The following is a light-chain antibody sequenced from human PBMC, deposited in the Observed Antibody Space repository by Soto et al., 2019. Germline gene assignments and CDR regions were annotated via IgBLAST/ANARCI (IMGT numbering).Light chain of an antibody. CDR3: AAWDDSLSGPV. J-gene: IGLJ3*02. CDR1: SSNIGSNY. Sequence: QSVLTQPPSASGTPGQRATLSCSGSSSNIGSNYVYWYQQLPGTAPKLLIYRNNQRPSGVPDRFSGSKSGTSASLAISGLRSEDEADYYCAAWDDSLSGPVFGGGTKVTVL. V-gene: IGLV1-47*01. CDR2: RNN.